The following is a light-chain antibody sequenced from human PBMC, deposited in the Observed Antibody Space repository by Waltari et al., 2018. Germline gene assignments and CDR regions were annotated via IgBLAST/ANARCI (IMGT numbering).Light chain of an antibody. Sequence: EIVMTQSPVTLSVSPGERVTLSCRASQSIRNNLAWYQPKAGTPPRPLIYGATTRAPGLPARFSGSGSGTEFALTISSLQPEDFAVYYCHHYNKRPPSYTFGQGTRLEIK. V-gene: IGKV3-15*01. J-gene: IGKJ2*01. CDR1: QSIRNN. CDR3: HHYNKRPPSYT. CDR2: GAT.